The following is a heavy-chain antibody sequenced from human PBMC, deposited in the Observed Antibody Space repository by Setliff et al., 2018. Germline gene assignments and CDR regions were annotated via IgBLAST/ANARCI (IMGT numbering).Heavy chain of an antibody. CDR2: ISSSGSTI. J-gene: IGHJ3*02. Sequence: PGGSLRLSCAASGFTFSSYEMNWVRQAPRKGLEWVSYISSSGSTIYYADSVKGRFTISRDNAKNSLYLQMNSLRAEDTALYHCTLFGDRDTFDTWGQGTMVTISS. D-gene: IGHD3-16*01. CDR1: GFTFSSYE. V-gene: IGHV3-48*03. CDR3: TLFGDRDTFDT.